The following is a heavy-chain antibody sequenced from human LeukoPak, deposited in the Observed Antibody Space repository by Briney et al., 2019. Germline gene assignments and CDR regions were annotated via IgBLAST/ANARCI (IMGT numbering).Heavy chain of an antibody. Sequence: PSEILSLTCTVSGGSISSSSYYWGWIRQPPGKGLEWIGSIYYSGSTYYNPSLKSRVTISVDTSKNQFSLKLSSVTAADTAVYYCARNFGSIAAAALGQGTLVTVSS. CDR1: GGSISSSSYY. D-gene: IGHD6-13*01. CDR3: ARNFGSIAAAA. V-gene: IGHV4-39*01. CDR2: IYYSGST. J-gene: IGHJ5*02.